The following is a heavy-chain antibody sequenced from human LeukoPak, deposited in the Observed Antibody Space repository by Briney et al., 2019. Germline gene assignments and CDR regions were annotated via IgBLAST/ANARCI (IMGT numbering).Heavy chain of an antibody. CDR1: GFTFSSYG. V-gene: IGHV3-30*02. CDR3: AKDSSGSYPYYFDY. J-gene: IGHJ4*02. CDR2: ILYDGSNK. Sequence: GALSLSCAASGFTFSSYGMHWVRQAPGKGLEWVAFILYDGSNKYYADSVKGRFTISRDNSKNTLYLQMNSLRAEDTAVYYCAKDSSGSYPYYFDYWGQGTLVTVSS. D-gene: IGHD1-26*01.